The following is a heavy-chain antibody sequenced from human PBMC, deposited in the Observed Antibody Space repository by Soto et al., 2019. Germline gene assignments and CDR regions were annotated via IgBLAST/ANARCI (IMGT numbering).Heavy chain of an antibody. Sequence: QVQLQESGPGLVKPSETLSLTCTVSGGSMNTDYWSWIRQPAGKGLEWIGRISTRAGTNYSPSLTSRVTKSIDTSKHQFYLELTSVTAADTAVYYCAKGAGPPWFDPWGQGTPVTVSS. V-gene: IGHV4-4*07. CDR3: AKGAGPPWFDP. J-gene: IGHJ5*02. CDR1: GGSMNTDY. CDR2: ISTRAGT.